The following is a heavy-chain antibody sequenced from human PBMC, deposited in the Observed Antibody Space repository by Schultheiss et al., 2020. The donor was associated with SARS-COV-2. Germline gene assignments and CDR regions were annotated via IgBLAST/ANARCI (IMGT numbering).Heavy chain of an antibody. CDR3: TTDLESVVGIPYYYYGMDV. Sequence: GGSLRLSCAASGFTFSSYAMSWVRQAPGKGLEWVGRIKSKTDGGTTDYAAPVKGRFTISRDDSKNTLYLQMNSLKTEDTAVYYCTTDLESVVGIPYYYYGMDVWGQGTTVTVSS. CDR1: GFTFSSYA. V-gene: IGHV3-15*01. CDR2: IKSKTDGGTT. D-gene: IGHD2-21*01. J-gene: IGHJ6*02.